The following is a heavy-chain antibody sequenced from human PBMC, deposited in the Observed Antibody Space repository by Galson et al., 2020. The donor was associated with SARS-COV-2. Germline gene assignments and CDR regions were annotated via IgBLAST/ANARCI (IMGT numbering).Heavy chain of an antibody. V-gene: IGHV3-53*01. J-gene: IGHJ5*02. D-gene: IGHD4-17*01. CDR2: IYRSGNT. CDR3: ARGGRDYGESNWFEP. CDR1: GFTVTSNY. Sequence: GSLRLSCAAPGFTVTSNYMTWVRQAPGRGLEWPSVIYRSGNTYYADAVKGRFTISRDISKNTVYLQMNSLRAEDTALYYCARGGRDYGESNWFEPWGQGTLVTVSS.